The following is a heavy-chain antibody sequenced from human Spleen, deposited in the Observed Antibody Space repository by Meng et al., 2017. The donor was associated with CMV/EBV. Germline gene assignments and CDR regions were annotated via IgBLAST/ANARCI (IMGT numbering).Heavy chain of an antibody. V-gene: IGHV4-38-2*02. CDR1: GYSISSGYY. CDR2: IYHSGST. D-gene: IGHD1-1*01. CDR3: ARDLSNWNHNWFDP. J-gene: IGHJ5*02. Sequence: ESLKISCTVSGYSISSGYYWGWIRQPPGKGLEWIGSIYHSGSTYYNPSLKSRVTISVDTSKNQFSLNLRSVTAADTAVYYCARDLSNWNHNWFDPWGQGTLVTVSS.